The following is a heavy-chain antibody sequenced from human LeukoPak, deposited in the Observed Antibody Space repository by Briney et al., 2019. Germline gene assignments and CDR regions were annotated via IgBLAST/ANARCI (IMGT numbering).Heavy chain of an antibody. Sequence: SETLSLTCTVSGGSISSGGYYWSWIRQHPGMGLEWIGYIYYSGSTYYNPSLKSRVTISVDTSKNQFSLKLSSVTAADTAVYYCARVQRYYYDSSGHFDYWGQGTLVTVSS. V-gene: IGHV4-31*03. CDR2: IYYSGST. D-gene: IGHD3-22*01. CDR3: ARVQRYYYDSSGHFDY. CDR1: GGSISSGGYY. J-gene: IGHJ4*02.